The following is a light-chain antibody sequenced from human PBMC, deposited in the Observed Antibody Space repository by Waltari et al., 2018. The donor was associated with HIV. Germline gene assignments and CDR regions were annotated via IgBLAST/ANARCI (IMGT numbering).Light chain of an antibody. CDR1: RRDFGIYHV. J-gene: IGLJ1*01. Sequence: QSALTQTASVSGSPGQSITLSCTGTRRDFGIYHVLSWYQHHPNIAPKLLIYEVSKRPSGVSARFSASKSGNTASLTISGLQADDEADYYCCSYAASSTSPMVFGTGTKVTVL. V-gene: IGLV2-23*02. CDR2: EVS. CDR3: CSYAASSTSPMV.